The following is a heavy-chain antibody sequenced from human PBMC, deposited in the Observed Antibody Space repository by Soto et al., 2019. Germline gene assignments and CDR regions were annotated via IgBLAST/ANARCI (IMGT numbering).Heavy chain of an antibody. Sequence: ASVKVSCKASGYTFTSYDINWVRQATGQGLEWMGWMNPNSGNTGYAQKFQGRVTMTRNTSISTAYMELSSLRSEDTAVYYCARGQVYDILSGYKDNWFDPWGQGTLVSVYS. CDR3: ARGQVYDILSGYKDNWFDP. D-gene: IGHD3-9*01. CDR1: GYTFTSYD. V-gene: IGHV1-8*01. CDR2: MNPNSGNT. J-gene: IGHJ5*02.